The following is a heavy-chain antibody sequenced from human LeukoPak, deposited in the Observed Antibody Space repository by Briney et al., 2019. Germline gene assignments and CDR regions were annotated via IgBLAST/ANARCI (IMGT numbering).Heavy chain of an antibody. Sequence: GGSLRLSCEASGFIFSSHEMNWVRQSPGKGLEWLTYISGDGTTIYYEDSVKGRFTISRDNAKKSLSLQMNSLRVEDTAVYYCVRRESSGFFYYFDHWGQGVLVTVSS. J-gene: IGHJ4*02. CDR2: ISGDGTTI. CDR3: VRRESSGFFYYFDH. V-gene: IGHV3-48*03. D-gene: IGHD3-22*01. CDR1: GFIFSSHE.